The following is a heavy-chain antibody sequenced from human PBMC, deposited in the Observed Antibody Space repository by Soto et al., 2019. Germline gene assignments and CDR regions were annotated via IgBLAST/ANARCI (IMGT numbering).Heavy chain of an antibody. CDR2: IHYTGSS. V-gene: IGHV4-59*01. CDR3: ARSRSYYVEDFQK. D-gene: IGHD1-26*01. CDR1: GVSISSNY. J-gene: IGHJ1*01. Sequence: NPSETLSLTCIVSGVSISSNYWSWIRQPPGKGLEWIGYIHYTGSSNFHPSLKNRVIISVDTSKNQFSLKLSSVTAADTAVYYCARSRSYYVEDFQKWGQGTLVTVSS.